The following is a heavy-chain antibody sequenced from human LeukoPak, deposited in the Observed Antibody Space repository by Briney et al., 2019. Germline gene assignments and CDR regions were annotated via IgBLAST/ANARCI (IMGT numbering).Heavy chain of an antibody. V-gene: IGHV4-39*01. D-gene: IGHD3-22*01. Sequence: SETLSLTCSVSGDTVSRSDSYWDWSRQPPGKGLEWIGTIYYSGRTYYSPSLKSRVTMSVDPSNNQFSLNLRSVTAADTALYYCARRPYYDGSGYLEWGQGTLLSVSS. CDR3: ARRPYYDGSGYLE. CDR1: GDTVSRSDSY. CDR2: IYYSGRT. J-gene: IGHJ1*01.